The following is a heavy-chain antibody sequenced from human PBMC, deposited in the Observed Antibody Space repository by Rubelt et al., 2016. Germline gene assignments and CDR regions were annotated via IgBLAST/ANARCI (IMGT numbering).Heavy chain of an antibody. CDR1: GFTFSSYG. CDR3: ASSFTMISPRLYGMDV. CDR2: IWYDGSNK. Sequence: QVQLVESGGGVVQPGRSLRLSCAASGFTFSSYGMHWVRQAPGKGLEWVAVIWYDGSNKYYADSVKGRFTISRDNAKNSLYLQMNSRRAEDTAVYYCASSFTMISPRLYGMDVWGQGTTVTVSS. J-gene: IGHJ6*02. V-gene: IGHV3-33*03. D-gene: IGHD3-22*01.